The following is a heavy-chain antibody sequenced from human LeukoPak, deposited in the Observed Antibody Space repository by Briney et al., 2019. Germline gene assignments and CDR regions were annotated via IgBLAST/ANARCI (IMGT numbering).Heavy chain of an antibody. CDR1: GFTFSSYV. CDR3: AGDRNSDWYSPLDY. Sequence: GGSLRLSCAASGFTFSSYVTSWVRQAPGKGLEWVSAIIGSGGSTYYADSVKGRFTISRDNSRNTVCMQMDSLRAEDTAIYYCAGDRNSDWYSPLDYWGQGSQVTVSP. V-gene: IGHV3-23*01. J-gene: IGHJ4*02. D-gene: IGHD6-19*01. CDR2: IIGSGGST.